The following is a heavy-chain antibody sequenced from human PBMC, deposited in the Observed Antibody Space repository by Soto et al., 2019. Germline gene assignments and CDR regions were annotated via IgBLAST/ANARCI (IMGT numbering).Heavy chain of an antibody. CDR2: IYFSGTT. CDR1: GGSISSGDYY. V-gene: IGHV4-30-4*08. CDR3: ARSKRDSSGYYPNWFDP. J-gene: IGHJ5*02. D-gene: IGHD3-22*01. Sequence: PSETLSLTCTVSGGSISSGDYYWSWIRQHPGKGLEWIGTIYFSGTTYYNPSLKSRVTISVDTSKSQFSLKLSSVTAADTAVYYCARSKRDSSGYYPNWFDPWGQGTLVTVSS.